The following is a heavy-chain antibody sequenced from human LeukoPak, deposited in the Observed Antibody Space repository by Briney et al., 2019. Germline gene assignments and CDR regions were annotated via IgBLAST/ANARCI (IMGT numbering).Heavy chain of an antibody. J-gene: IGHJ5*02. Sequence: ASVKGSCEASGFTFSNYYITWVRQAPGQGVEWMGWISAYNGKTNYAQNLQDRVTMTTDTTTSTAYMEVRSLRSDDTAVYYCARVDNYDSGTYYMDWLDPWGQGTLVTVSS. CDR3: ARVDNYDSGTYYMDWLDP. D-gene: IGHD3-10*01. CDR1: GFTFSNYY. CDR2: ISAYNGKT. V-gene: IGHV1-18*01.